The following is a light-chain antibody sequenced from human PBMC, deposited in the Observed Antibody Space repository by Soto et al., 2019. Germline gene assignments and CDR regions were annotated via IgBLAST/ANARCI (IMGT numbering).Light chain of an antibody. V-gene: IGLV4-60*02. CDR1: SGHSSYI. Sequence: QSVLTQSSSASASLGSSVKLTCTLSSGHSSYIIAWHQQQPGKAPRYLMKLEGSGSYNKGSGVPDLFSGSSSGADRYLTISNLQFEDEADYYCENWDSNTHVVFGGGTKLTV. J-gene: IGLJ2*01. CDR2: LEGSGSY. CDR3: ENWDSNTHVV.